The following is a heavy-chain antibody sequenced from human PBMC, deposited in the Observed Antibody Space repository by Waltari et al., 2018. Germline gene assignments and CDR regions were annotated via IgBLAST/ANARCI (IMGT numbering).Heavy chain of an antibody. D-gene: IGHD3-3*01. CDR1: GFTFGDFV. J-gene: IGHJ4*02. CDR3: TRDFWREIDL. Sequence: EVQLVESGGGVVQPGRSLRLSCRTSGFTFGDFVMRWIRQSPGKGLELVGFIRTKAFGETAEYAASVEGRFTISRDDSNSIVYLQMNSLKTEDTAVYYCTRDFWREIDLWGQGTLVTVSS. CDR2: IRTKAFGETA. V-gene: IGHV3-49*03.